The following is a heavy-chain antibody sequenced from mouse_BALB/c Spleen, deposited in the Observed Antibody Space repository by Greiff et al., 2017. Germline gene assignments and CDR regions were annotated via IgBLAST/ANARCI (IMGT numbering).Heavy chain of an antibody. J-gene: IGHJ2*01. D-gene: IGHD2-4*01. Sequence: EVKVVESGGGLVKPGGSLKLSCAASGFTFSSYTMSWVRQTPEKRLEWVATISSGGSYTYYPDSVKGRFTISRDNAKNTLYLQMSSLKSEDTAMYYCTRGGDYDYGFDYWGQGTTLTVSS. CDR2: ISSGGSYT. V-gene: IGHV5-6-4*01. CDR3: TRGGDYDYGFDY. CDR1: GFTFSSYT.